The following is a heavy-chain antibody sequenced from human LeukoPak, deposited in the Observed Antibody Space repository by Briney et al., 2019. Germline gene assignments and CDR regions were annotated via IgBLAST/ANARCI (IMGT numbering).Heavy chain of an antibody. CDR3: ARVDQLLSGWFDP. CDR1: GGSISSYY. J-gene: IGHJ5*02. V-gene: IGHV4-59*01. Sequence: PSETLSLTCTVSGGSISSYYWSWIRQPPGKGLEWIGYIYYSGSTNYNPSLKSRVTISVDTSKNQFSLKLSSVTAADTAVYCCARVDQLLSGWFDPWGQGTLVTVSS. D-gene: IGHD2-2*01. CDR2: IYYSGST.